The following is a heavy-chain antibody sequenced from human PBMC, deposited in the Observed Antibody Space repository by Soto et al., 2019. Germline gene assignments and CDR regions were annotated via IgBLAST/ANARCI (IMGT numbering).Heavy chain of an antibody. CDR3: ARAATYYYDSSGLWYFDY. Sequence: PSETLSLTCTVSGGSISSSSYYWGWIRQPPGKGLEWIGSIYYSGSTYYNPSLKSRVTISVDTSKNQFSLKLSSVTAADTAVYYCARAATYYYDSSGLWYFDYWGQGTLVTVSS. V-gene: IGHV4-39*01. J-gene: IGHJ4*02. CDR2: IYYSGST. CDR1: GGSISSSSYY. D-gene: IGHD3-22*01.